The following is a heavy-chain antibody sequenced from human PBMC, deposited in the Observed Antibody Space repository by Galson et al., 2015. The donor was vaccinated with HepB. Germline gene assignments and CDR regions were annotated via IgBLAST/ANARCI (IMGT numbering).Heavy chain of an antibody. D-gene: IGHD5-18*01. Sequence: SETLSLTCTVSGGSISSYYWSWIRQPPGRGLEWIGYIYYSGSTNYNPSLKSRVTISVDTSKNQFSLKLSSVTAADTAVYYCARGWNIREIKDTAMVILYAFDIWGQGTMVTVSS. V-gene: IGHV4-59*01. CDR1: GGSISSYY. CDR2: IYYSGST. CDR3: ARGWNIREIKDTAMVILYAFDI. J-gene: IGHJ3*02.